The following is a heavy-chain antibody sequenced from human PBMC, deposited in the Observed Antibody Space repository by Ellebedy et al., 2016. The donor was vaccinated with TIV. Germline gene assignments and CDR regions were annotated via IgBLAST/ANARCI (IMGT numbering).Heavy chain of an antibody. CDR3: ARSQAVYGMDV. J-gene: IGHJ6*02. V-gene: IGHV3-23*01. CDR1: GFTFSSYA. CDR2: ISGSGGST. Sequence: GGSLRLXXAASGFTFSSYAMSWVRQAPGKGLEWVSAISGSGGSTYYADSVKGRFTISRDNSKNTLYLQMNSLRAEDTAVYYCARSQAVYGMDVWGQGTTVTVSS.